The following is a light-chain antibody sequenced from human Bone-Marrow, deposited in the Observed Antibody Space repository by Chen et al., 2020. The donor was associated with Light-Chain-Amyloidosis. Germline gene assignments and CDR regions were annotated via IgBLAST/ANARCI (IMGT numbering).Light chain of an antibody. CDR2: DDS. Sequence: SSVLTQPSSVSVALGRPATNPCGGNNIGSTSVHWYQQTPGQAPLLVVYDDSDRPSGIPERLSGSNSGNTATLTISRVEAGDEADYYCQVWDRSSDRPVFGGGTKLTVL. V-gene: IGLV3-21*02. J-gene: IGLJ3*02. CDR1: NIGSTS. CDR3: QVWDRSSDRPV.